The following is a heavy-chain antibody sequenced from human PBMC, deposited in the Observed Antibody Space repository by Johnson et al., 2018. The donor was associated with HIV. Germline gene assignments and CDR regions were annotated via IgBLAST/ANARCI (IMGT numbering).Heavy chain of an antibody. CDR2: ISYDGSNK. CDR1: GFSVTRND. J-gene: IGHJ3*02. CDR3: AREVDAFDM. V-gene: IGHV3-30*03. Sequence: QVQLVESGGGLVQPGGSLRLSCAASGFSVTRNDMNWVRQAPGKGLEWVAVISYDGSNKYYADSVKGRFTISRDNSKNTLYLQMNSLRAEDTAVYYCAREVDAFDMWGQGTLVTVSS.